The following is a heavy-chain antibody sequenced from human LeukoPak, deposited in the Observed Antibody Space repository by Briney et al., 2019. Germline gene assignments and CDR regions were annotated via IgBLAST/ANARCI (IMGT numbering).Heavy chain of an antibody. J-gene: IGHJ6*03. CDR1: GFTFSSYG. V-gene: IGHV3-33*06. CDR3: AKDLTYDDMDV. Sequence: PGGSLRLSCAASGFTFSSYGMHWVRQAPGKGLEWVAVIWYDGSNKYYGDSVKGRFTISRDNSKNSLYLQMNSLRVEDTAVYYCAKDLTYDDMDVRGKGTTVTVSS. D-gene: IGHD5-12*01. CDR2: IWYDGSNK.